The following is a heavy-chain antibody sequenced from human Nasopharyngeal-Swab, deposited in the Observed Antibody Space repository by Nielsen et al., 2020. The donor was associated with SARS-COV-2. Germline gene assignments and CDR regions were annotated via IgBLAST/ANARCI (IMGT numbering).Heavy chain of an antibody. CDR3: ARGNSAGYYFDY. D-gene: IGHD3-10*01. CDR1: GFTFSSYD. CDR2: IGTAGDP. Sequence: GASLTLSCAASGFTFSSYDMHWVRQATGKGLEWVSAIGTAGDPYYPGSVKGRFTISRENAKNSLYLQMNSLRAGDTAVYYCARGNSAGYYFDYWGQGTLVTVSS. J-gene: IGHJ4*02. V-gene: IGHV3-13*05.